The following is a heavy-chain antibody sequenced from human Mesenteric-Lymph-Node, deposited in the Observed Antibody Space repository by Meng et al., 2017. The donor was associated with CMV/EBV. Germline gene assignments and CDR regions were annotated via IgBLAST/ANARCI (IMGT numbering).Heavy chain of an antibody. J-gene: IGHJ4*02. CDR1: GFTFSSYW. V-gene: IGHV3-7*01. CDR3: ARVMGYYEFWNGFYTFDY. D-gene: IGHD3-3*01. CDR2: IKQDGSER. Sequence: GESLKISCVGSGFTFSSYWMSWVRQAPGKGLEWVANIKQDGSERYYVASVKGRFTISRDNARNSLYLQMNSLRADDTAVYYCARVMGYYEFWNGFYTFDYWGQGNLVTVSS.